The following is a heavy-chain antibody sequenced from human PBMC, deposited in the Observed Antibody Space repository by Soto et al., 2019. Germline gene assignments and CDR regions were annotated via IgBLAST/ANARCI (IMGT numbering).Heavy chain of an antibody. J-gene: IGHJ4*02. CDR3: ARLRLTGYFDY. Sequence: QVQLVESGGGLVKPGGSLRLSCVASGFTFSDHYMTWIRQAPGKGLEWLSYISTSSNYTNYADSVKGRFTISRDNAMNSLYLPTNSLRAEDTAVYYCARLRLTGYFDYWGQGTLVTVSS. V-gene: IGHV3-11*05. CDR1: GFTFSDHY. CDR2: ISTSSNYT.